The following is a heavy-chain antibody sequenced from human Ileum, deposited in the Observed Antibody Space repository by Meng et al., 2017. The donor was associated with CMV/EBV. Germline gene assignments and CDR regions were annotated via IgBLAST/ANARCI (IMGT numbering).Heavy chain of an antibody. V-gene: IGHV4-39*01. CDR2: IYYSGST. CDR1: GGSISSSSYY. J-gene: IGHJ6*02. CDR3: ARPGITIFGANGMDV. D-gene: IGHD3-3*01. Sequence: SETLSLTCTVSGGSISSSSYYWGWLRQPPGKGLEWIGSIYYSGSTYYNPSLKSRVTISVDTSKNQFSLKLSSVTAADTAVYYCARPGITIFGANGMDVWGQGTTVTVSS.